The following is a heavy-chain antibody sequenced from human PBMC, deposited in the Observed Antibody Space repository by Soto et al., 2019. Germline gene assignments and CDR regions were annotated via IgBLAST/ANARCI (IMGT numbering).Heavy chain of an antibody. CDR3: ARGRYGDY. CDR2: ISAHNGNT. J-gene: IGHJ4*02. D-gene: IGHD1-1*01. V-gene: IGHV1-18*01. CDR1: GYTCTSYG. Sequence: QVHLVQSGAEVKKPGASVKVSCKASGYTCTSYGITWVRQAPGQGLEWMGWISAHNGNTDYAQKLQGRVIVTRDTSTSTAYLELRSLTSDDTAVYYCARGRYGDYWGQGALVTVSS.